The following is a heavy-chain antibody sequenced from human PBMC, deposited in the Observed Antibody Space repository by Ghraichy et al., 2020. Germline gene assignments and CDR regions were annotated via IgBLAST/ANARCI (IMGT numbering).Heavy chain of an antibody. CDR1: GGSISSYY. J-gene: IGHJ2*01. Sequence: SETLSLTCTVSGGSISSYYWSWIRQPPGKGLEWIGYIYYSGSTNYNPSLKSRVTMSVDTSKNQFSLKLSSVTAADTAVYFCARSGTRVSWYFDLWGRGTLVTVSS. CDR2: IYYSGST. V-gene: IGHV4-59*08. CDR3: ARSGTRVSWYFDL. D-gene: IGHD2-2*01.